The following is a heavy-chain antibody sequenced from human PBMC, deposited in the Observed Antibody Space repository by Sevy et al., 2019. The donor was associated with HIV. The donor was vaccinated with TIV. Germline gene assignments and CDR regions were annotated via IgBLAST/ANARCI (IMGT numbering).Heavy chain of an antibody. D-gene: IGHD3-3*01. Sequence: GGSLRLSCAASGFTFSDYYMSWVRQAPGKGLEWVSYTSSSGSTIYYADSVKGRFTISRDNAKNSLYLQMNSLRAEDTAVYYCARDPTYYDFWSGYYTGWFDPWGQGTLVTVSS. CDR1: GFTFSDYY. CDR2: TSSSGSTI. CDR3: ARDPTYYDFWSGYYTGWFDP. V-gene: IGHV3-11*01. J-gene: IGHJ5*02.